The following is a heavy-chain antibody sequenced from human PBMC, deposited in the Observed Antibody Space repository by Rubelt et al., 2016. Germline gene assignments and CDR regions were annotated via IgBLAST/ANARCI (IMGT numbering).Heavy chain of an antibody. J-gene: IGHJ4*02. Sequence: EVHMVESGGGLVQPGGSLRLSCEASGFTFSSVSMSWVRQVPGKGLEWVSWISTSGSTILYADSWKGRFTISKANARDNAKSSLYLQMNSLKTDDTAVYYCTANSPYCRGDGYSNWGQGTLINVAS. V-gene: IGHV3-48*01. CDR1: GFTFSSVS. CDR2: ISTSGSTI. CDR3: TANSPYCRGDGYSN. D-gene: IGHD2-21*02.